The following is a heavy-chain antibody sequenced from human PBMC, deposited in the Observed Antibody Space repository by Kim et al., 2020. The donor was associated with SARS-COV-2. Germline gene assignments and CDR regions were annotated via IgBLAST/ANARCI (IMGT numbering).Heavy chain of an antibody. J-gene: IGHJ4*02. CDR3: AKELAVGTMVRGFDY. V-gene: IGHV3-30*18. D-gene: IGHD3-10*01. CDR1: GFTFSSYG. Sequence: GGSLRLSCVASGFTFSSYGMQWFRQAPGKGLEWLAVIASGGGNEYYADSVKGRFTTSRDNSKNTLYLEMSSLRADDSAIYSCAKELAVGTMVRGFDYWGQGTLVTVSS. CDR2: IASGGGNE.